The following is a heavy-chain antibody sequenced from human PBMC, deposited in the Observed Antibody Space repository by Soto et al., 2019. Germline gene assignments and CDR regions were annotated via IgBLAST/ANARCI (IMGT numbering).Heavy chain of an antibody. J-gene: IGHJ3*02. V-gene: IGHV3-48*03. CDR3: AHPRGYGVFDAYDI. Sequence: SLRLSCAASGFTFSSYEMNWVRQAPGKGLEWISYIRSGGTTMYYADSVKGRFTISRDNAKNSLYLQMNNLRTEDTAVYYCAHPRGYGVFDAYDIWGQGAMVTVSS. CDR2: IRSGGTTM. CDR1: GFTFSSYE. D-gene: IGHD4-17*01.